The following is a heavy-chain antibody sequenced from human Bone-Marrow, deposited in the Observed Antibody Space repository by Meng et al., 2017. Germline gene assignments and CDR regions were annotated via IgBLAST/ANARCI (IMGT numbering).Heavy chain of an antibody. CDR1: GFTFSSYA. CDR3: TSPYYVADY. CDR2: LSGTGDAT. D-gene: IGHD3-10*02. J-gene: IGHJ4*02. Sequence: GESLKISCAASGFTFSSYAMSWVRQAPGKGLEWVSTLSGTGDATHYADSVKGRFTISRDNAKNSLYLQMNSLRAEDTAVYYCTSPYYVADYWGQGTLVTVSS. V-gene: IGHV3-23*01.